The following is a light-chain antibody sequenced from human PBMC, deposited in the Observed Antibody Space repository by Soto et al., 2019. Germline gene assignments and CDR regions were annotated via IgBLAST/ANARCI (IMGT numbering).Light chain of an antibody. V-gene: IGKV1-39*01. CDR3: HQSYSTPWT. J-gene: IGKJ1*01. CDR1: QSISTY. CDR2: DAS. Sequence: DIQMTQSPSSLSASVGDRVTITCRASQSISTYLNWYQHKPGKASKLLIYDASTLQSGVPLRFSGSASRTDFALTISSLQPEDFAIYHCHQSYSTPWTFGQETNVDI.